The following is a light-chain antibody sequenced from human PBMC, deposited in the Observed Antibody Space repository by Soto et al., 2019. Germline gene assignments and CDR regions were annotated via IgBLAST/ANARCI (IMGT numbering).Light chain of an antibody. Sequence: QSVLTQSPSASASLGASVKLTCTLSSGHSSYAIAWHQLQPEKGPRYLMKLNSDGSHSKGDGIPDRFSGSSSGAERYLTISSLQSEDEADYYCQTWGTGTHVVFGGGTKVTVL. CDR3: QTWGTGTHVV. CDR2: LNSDGSH. CDR1: SGHSSYA. J-gene: IGLJ2*01. V-gene: IGLV4-69*01.